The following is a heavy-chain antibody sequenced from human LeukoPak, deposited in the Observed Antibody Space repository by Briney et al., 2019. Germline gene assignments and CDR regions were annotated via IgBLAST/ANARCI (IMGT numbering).Heavy chain of an antibody. D-gene: IGHD2-15*01. J-gene: IGHJ6*04. Sequence: PGGSLRLSCTASGFTFGDYAMSWVRQAPGEGLEWVGFIRGKAYGGTTEYAASVKGRFTISRDDSESIAYLQMNSLKAEDTAVYYCTRVPATEISPLHLDVWGKGTTVTVSS. CDR3: TRVPATEISPLHLDV. CDR1: GFTFGDYA. V-gene: IGHV3-49*04. CDR2: IRGKAYGGTT.